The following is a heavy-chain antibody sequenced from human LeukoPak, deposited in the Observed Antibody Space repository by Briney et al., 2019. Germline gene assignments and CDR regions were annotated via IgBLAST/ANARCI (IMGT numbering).Heavy chain of an antibody. D-gene: IGHD5-18*01. V-gene: IGHV3-30*18. CDR2: ISDDGNKK. J-gene: IGHJ4*02. CDR3: AKDNKRYSYDY. Sequence: PGRSLRLSCAASGFTLRSYGMHWVRQAPGKGLEWVAVISDDGNKKYYADSVKGRFTISRDSSKNTLYLQMNSLRVEDTAVYYCAKDNKRYSYDYWGQGTLVTVSS. CDR1: GFTLRSYG.